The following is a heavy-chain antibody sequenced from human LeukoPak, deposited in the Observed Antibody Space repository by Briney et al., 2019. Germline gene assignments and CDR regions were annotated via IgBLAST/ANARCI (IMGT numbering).Heavy chain of an antibody. CDR2: ISGSGGST. CDR3: AKSLRFLEWLPDYYYMDV. V-gene: IGHV3-23*01. CDR1: GFTFSSYA. D-gene: IGHD3-3*01. J-gene: IGHJ6*03. Sequence: GSLRLSCAASGFTFSSYAMSWVRQAPGKGLEWVSAISGSGGSTYYADSVKGRFTISRDNSKNTLYLQMNSLRAEDTAVYYCAKSLRFLEWLPDYYYMDVWGKGTTVTVSS.